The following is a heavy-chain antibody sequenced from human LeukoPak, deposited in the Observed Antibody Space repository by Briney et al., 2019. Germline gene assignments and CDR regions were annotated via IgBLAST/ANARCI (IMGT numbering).Heavy chain of an antibody. CDR1: GFTFSTYG. Sequence: GGSLRLSCAASGFTFSTYGMHWVRQAPGKGLEWVAVIWHDGSLKYYGESVKGRFTISRADSENTLYLHMNSLTVEDTAVYYCARDLGDPSTGYYFDYWGQGTLVTVSS. J-gene: IGHJ4*02. D-gene: IGHD3-16*01. CDR3: ARDLGDPSTGYYFDY. V-gene: IGHV3-33*01. CDR2: IWHDGSLK.